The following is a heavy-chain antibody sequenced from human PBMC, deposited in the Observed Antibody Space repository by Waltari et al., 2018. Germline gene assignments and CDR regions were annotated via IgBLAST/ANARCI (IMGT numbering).Heavy chain of an antibody. CDR3: ARDRVRYYYDSSGKNWFDP. Sequence: QVQLVQSGAEVKKPGASVKVSCKASGYTFTSYAMHWVRQAPGPRLEGMGWINAGNGNTKDSQKFQGIVTITRYTSASTAYMGLSSLRSEDTAVYYCARDRVRYYYDSSGKNWFDPWGQGTLVTVSS. V-gene: IGHV1-3*01. D-gene: IGHD3-22*01. CDR1: GYTFTSYA. CDR2: INAGNGNT. J-gene: IGHJ5*02.